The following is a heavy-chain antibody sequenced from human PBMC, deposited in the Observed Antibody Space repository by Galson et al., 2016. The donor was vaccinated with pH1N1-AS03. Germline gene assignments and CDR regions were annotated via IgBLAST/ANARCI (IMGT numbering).Heavy chain of an antibody. D-gene: IGHD6-19*01. J-gene: IGHJ4*02. CDR3: ARDGPPPGISVAGSFDF. CDR1: GFPFSGYS. Sequence: SLRLSCAASGFPFSGYSMNWVRQAPGKGLEWVSFISTSSSSIYYADSVKGRFTISRDNAQNLLYLQMNSLRDEDTAVYNCARDGPPPGISVAGSFDFWGQGTLVTVSS. V-gene: IGHV3-21*01. CDR2: ISTSSSSI.